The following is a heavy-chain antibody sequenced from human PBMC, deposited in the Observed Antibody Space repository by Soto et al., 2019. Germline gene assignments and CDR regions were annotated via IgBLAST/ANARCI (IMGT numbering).Heavy chain of an antibody. Sequence: QVQLVQSGAEVKKPGASVKVSCKASGDTFTDYYIHWVRQAPGQGLEWMGTVNPSGGHTTYAQHFLGRMTMNRDTSTSTLYMELTSVTSEDTAIYYCARGGHVVVVTAALDYWGQGTHVTVSS. CDR3: ARGGHVVVVTAALDY. V-gene: IGHV1-46*01. D-gene: IGHD2-21*02. CDR2: VNPSGGHT. CDR1: GDTFTDYY. J-gene: IGHJ4*02.